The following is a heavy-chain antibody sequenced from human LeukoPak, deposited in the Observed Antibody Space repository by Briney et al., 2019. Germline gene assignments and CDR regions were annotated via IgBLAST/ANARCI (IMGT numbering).Heavy chain of an antibody. D-gene: IGHD3-9*01. CDR3: AHSLYYDILTGYYNLDY. J-gene: IGHJ4*02. CDR1: GFSLSTSGVG. Sequence: SGPTLVKPTQTLTLSCTFSGFSLSTSGVGVGWIRQPPGKALEWLALIYWNDDKRYSPSLKGRLTITKDTSKNQVVLTMTNMDPVDTATYYCAHSLYYDILTGYYNLDYWGQGTLVTVSS. CDR2: IYWNDDK. V-gene: IGHV2-5*01.